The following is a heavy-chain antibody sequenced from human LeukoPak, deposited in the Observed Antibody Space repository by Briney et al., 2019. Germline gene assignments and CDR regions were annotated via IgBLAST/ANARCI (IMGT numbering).Heavy chain of an antibody. V-gene: IGHV3-11*04. J-gene: IGHJ6*03. CDR2: ISSSGSTI. CDR1: GFTFSDYY. D-gene: IGHD2-2*01. Sequence: GGSLRLSCAASGFTFSDYYMSWIRQAPGKGLEWVSYISSSGSTIYYADSVKGRFTISRDNAKNSLYLQMNSLRAEDTAVYYCASLYCSSTSCPTYMDVWGKGTTVTVSS. CDR3: ASLYCSSTSCPTYMDV.